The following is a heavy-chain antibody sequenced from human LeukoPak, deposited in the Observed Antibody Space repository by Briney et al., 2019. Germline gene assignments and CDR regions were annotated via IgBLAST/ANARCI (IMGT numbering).Heavy chain of an antibody. V-gene: IGHV3-7*01. D-gene: IGHD1-26*01. Sequence: GGSLRLSCAASGFTFSSYWMSWVRQAPGKGLEWVANIKQDGGEKYYVDSVKGRFTISRDNAKTSLYLQMNSLRAGDTAVYYCARDKVVGATVFDYWGQGTLVTVSS. CDR3: ARDKVVGATVFDY. CDR1: GFTFSSYW. J-gene: IGHJ4*02. CDR2: IKQDGGEK.